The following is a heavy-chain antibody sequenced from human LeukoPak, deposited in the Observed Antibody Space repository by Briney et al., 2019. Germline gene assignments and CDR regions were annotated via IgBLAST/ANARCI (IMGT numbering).Heavy chain of an antibody. Sequence: SQTLSLTCTVSGGSISSGGYYWSWIRQHPGKGLEWIGYIYYSGSTYYNPSLKSRVTISVDTSKNQFSLKLSSVTAAVTAVYYCARADVYYGSGNYILPYFDYWGQGTLVTVSS. V-gene: IGHV4-31*03. CDR2: IYYSGST. CDR3: ARADVYYGSGNYILPYFDY. CDR1: GGSISSGGYY. D-gene: IGHD3-10*01. J-gene: IGHJ4*02.